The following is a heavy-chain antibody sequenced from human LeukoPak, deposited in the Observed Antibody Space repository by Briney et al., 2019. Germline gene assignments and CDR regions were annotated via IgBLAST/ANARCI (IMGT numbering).Heavy chain of an antibody. D-gene: IGHD5-18*01. V-gene: IGHV3-30-3*01. CDR2: ISYDGSNK. Sequence: GRSLRLSCAASGFTFSSYAMHWVRQAPGKGLEWVAVISYDGSNKYYADSVKGRFTISRDNSKNTLYLQMNSLRAEDTAVYYCAKGTYSYGTYNWFDPWGQGTLVTVSS. CDR1: GFTFSSYA. CDR3: AKGTYSYGTYNWFDP. J-gene: IGHJ5*02.